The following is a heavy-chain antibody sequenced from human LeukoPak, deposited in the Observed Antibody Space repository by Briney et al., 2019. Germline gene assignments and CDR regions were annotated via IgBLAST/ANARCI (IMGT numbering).Heavy chain of an antibody. Sequence: GGSLRLSCAASGLTFTDARMSWVCPALREGLEWGGRIKSRTYGETADYAAHVKGRFTISRDDSKNTLYLQMNSLKTEDTAVYYCSTDQYYWGQGTLVTVSS. CDR3: STDQYY. V-gene: IGHV3-15*01. CDR2: IKSRTYGETA. J-gene: IGHJ4*02. CDR1: GLTFTDAR.